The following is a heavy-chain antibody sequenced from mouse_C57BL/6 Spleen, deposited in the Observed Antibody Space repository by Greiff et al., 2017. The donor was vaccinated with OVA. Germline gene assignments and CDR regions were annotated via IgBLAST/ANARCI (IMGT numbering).Heavy chain of an antibody. CDR1: EYEFPSHD. V-gene: IGHV5-2*01. CDR2: INSDGGST. D-gene: IGHD1-1*01. CDR3: ARAPLHGSSYYWYFDV. J-gene: IGHJ1*03. Sequence: EVQVVESGGGLVQPGESLKLSCESNEYEFPSHDMSWVRKTPEKRLELVAAINSDGGSTYYPDTMERRFIISRDNTKKTLYLQMSSLRSEDTALYYCARAPLHGSSYYWYFDVWGTGTTVTVSS.